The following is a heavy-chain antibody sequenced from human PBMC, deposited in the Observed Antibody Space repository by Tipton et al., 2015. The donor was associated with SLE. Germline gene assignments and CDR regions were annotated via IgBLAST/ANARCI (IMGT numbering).Heavy chain of an antibody. Sequence: SLRLSCEASGFSFRNYGMHWVRQAPGKGLEWVAVIWFDERDKYYTDSVKGRFTISRDNSKNTVYLQMNSLTADDTAVYYCARDNGRDPWFDPWGQGTLVTVSS. D-gene: IGHD2-8*01. J-gene: IGHJ5*02. V-gene: IGHV3-33*01. CDR1: GFSFRNYG. CDR3: ARDNGRDPWFDP. CDR2: IWFDERDK.